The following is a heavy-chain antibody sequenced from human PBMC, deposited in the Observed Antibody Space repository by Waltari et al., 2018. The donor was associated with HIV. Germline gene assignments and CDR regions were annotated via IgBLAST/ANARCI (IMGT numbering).Heavy chain of an antibody. V-gene: IGHV3-33*01. D-gene: IGHD4-4*01. CDR3: ARDKAPYSTSSAVDY. J-gene: IGHJ4*02. Sequence: VQLVESGGGVVQPGRSLRLSCAASGFTFSSFGIHWVRQAPGSGLGCVAGILYDGGDKFHAESVKGRFIISRDNSRNIVFLQMNSLRAEGTALYYCARDKAPYSTSSAVDYWGQGTLVTVSS. CDR1: GFTFSSFG. CDR2: ILYDGGDK.